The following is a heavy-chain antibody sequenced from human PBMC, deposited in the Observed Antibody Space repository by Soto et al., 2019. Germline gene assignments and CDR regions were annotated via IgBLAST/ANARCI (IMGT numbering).Heavy chain of an antibody. D-gene: IGHD3-16*01. Sequence: QITLKESGPTLVKPTQTLTLTCAFSGFSLRTSGVGVGWIRQPPGKALEWLALIYWDGYKHYSPSLKSRLTITEDTSKNQVVLTMTNMDPVDTATYFCEHKGGGDRILDYWGQGTLVTVSS. CDR2: IYWDGYK. CDR3: EHKGGGDRILDY. CDR1: GFSLRTSGVG. J-gene: IGHJ4*02. V-gene: IGHV2-5*02.